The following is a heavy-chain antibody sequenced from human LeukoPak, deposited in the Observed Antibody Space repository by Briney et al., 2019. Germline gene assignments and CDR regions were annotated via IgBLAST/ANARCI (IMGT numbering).Heavy chain of an antibody. J-gene: IGHJ4*02. D-gene: IGHD1-7*01. CDR3: ARQGHWSRNWNFLDY. CDR1: GGSISSSSYY. V-gene: IGHV4-39*01. CDR2: IYYSGST. Sequence: SETLSLTCTVSGGSISSSSYYWGWIRQPPGKGLEWIGSIYYSGSTYYNPSLSSRVTISVDTSKNQFSLKVTSVTAADTATYYCARQGHWSRNWNFLDYWGQGTLVTVSS.